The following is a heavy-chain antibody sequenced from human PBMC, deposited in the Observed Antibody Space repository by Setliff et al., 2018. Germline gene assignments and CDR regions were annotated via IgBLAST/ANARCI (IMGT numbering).Heavy chain of an antibody. V-gene: IGHV4-61*02. J-gene: IGHJ4*02. Sequence: KTSETLSLTCTVSGDSITSGSDSWNWIRQPAGKGLQWIGRVYPTGSTNYDPDLRSRVTMSVDTSKNQFALNLRSVTAADAAVYYCARRDGSIIYREFFDYWGQGALVTVSS. D-gene: IGHD3-10*01. CDR1: GDSITSGSDS. CDR2: VYPTGST. CDR3: ARRDGSIIYREFFDY.